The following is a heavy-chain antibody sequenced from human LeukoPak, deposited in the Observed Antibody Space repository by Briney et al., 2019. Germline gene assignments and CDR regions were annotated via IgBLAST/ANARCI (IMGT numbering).Heavy chain of an antibody. CDR1: GYSFTSYW. Sequence: RGESLKISCKGSGYSFTSYWIGWVRQLPGKGLEWMGIIYPDDSNTIYSPSFQGQVTMSADKYISTAYLQWSSLKASDSGMYFCARRGRGHYDTTGYPLGDRDVWGKGTRVTVSS. D-gene: IGHD3-22*01. CDR3: ARRGRGHYDTTGYPLGDRDV. V-gene: IGHV5-51*01. CDR2: IYPDDSNT. J-gene: IGHJ6*03.